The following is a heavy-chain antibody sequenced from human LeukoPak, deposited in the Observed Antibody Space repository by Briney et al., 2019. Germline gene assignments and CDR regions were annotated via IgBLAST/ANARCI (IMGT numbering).Heavy chain of an antibody. D-gene: IGHD7-27*01. CDR1: GYTFTSYD. CDR3: VGGAPNWGFGF. CDR2: MSPNSGDT. V-gene: IGHV1-8*01. J-gene: IGHJ4*02. Sequence: GASVKVSCKASGYTFTSYDFNWVRQATGQRPEWMGWMSPNSGDTGYAQKFQDRVTMTRNTSISTAYMELSSLRSDDTAVYYCVGGAPNWGFGFWGQGTLVTVSS.